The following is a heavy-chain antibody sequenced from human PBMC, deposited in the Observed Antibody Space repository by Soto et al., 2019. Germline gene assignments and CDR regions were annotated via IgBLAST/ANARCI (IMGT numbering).Heavy chain of an antibody. D-gene: IGHD5-12*01. Sequence: SETLSLTCTVSGDSFCNYYWSWIRQPPGKGLEWIGYIYYSGSTNYNPSLKSRVTISVDTSKNQFSLKLSSVTATDTAVYYCARVEMATITADYWGQGTLVTVSS. CDR3: ARVEMATITADY. V-gene: IGHV4-59*01. CDR2: IYYSGST. J-gene: IGHJ4*02. CDR1: GDSFCNYY.